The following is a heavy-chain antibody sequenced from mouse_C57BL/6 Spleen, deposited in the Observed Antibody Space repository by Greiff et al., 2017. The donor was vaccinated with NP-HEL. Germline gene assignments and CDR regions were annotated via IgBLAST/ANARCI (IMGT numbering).Heavy chain of an antibody. CDR2: IDPENGDT. CDR1: GFNIKDDY. D-gene: IGHD1-1*01. Sequence: EVQLKESGAELVRPGASVKLSCTASGFNIKDDYMHWVKQRPEQGLEWIGWIDPENGDTEYASKFQGKATITADTSSNTAYLQLSSLTSEDTAVYYCTFYGSSSFAYWGQGTLVTVSA. V-gene: IGHV14-4*01. J-gene: IGHJ3*01. CDR3: TFYGSSSFAY.